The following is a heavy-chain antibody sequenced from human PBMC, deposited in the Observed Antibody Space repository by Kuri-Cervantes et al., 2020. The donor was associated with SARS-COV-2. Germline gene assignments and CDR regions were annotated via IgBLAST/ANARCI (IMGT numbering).Heavy chain of an antibody. D-gene: IGHD4-11*01. CDR2: TNTDGSST. CDR1: GFTFSNYW. V-gene: IGHV3-74*01. Sequence: GGSLRLSCAASGFTFSNYWMHWVRQAPGKGLVWVSRTNTDGSSTSYADSVKGRFTISRDNAKNMLYLYMNSLRANDTAVYYCARDSMTTRDFDYWGQGTLVTVSS. J-gene: IGHJ4*02. CDR3: ARDSMTTRDFDY.